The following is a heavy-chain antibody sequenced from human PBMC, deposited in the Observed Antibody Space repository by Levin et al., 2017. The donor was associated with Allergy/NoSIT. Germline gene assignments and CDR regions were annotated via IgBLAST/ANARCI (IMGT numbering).Heavy chain of an antibody. CDR3: ARLRRGGEYYGSGSPDY. V-gene: IGHV5-51*01. J-gene: IGHJ4*02. Sequence: KVSCKGSGYSFTSYWIGWVRQMPGKGLEWMGIIYPGDSDTRYSPSFQGQVTISADKSISTAYLQWSSLKASDTAMYYCARLRRGGEYYGSGSPDYWGQGTLVTVSS. CDR1: GYSFTSYW. CDR2: IYPGDSDT. D-gene: IGHD3-10*01.